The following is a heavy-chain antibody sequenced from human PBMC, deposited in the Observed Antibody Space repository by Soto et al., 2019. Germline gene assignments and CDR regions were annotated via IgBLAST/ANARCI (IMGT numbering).Heavy chain of an antibody. V-gene: IGHV4-31*03. CDR2: IYYGGYT. Sequence: LTCTVSGGSISSGGYYWSWIRQHPGKGLEWIGFIYYGGYTYYNPSLKSRVSISVDTSKNQFSLKLSSVTAADTAVYYCARVLGYCTGGNCYPDYWGQGTLVTVSS. D-gene: IGHD2-15*01. CDR3: ARVLGYCTGGNCYPDY. CDR1: GGSISSGGYY. J-gene: IGHJ4*02.